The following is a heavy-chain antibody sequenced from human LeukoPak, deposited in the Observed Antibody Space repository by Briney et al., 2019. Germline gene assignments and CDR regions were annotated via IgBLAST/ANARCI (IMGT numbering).Heavy chain of an antibody. CDR2: ISGSGGST. Sequence: GGSLRLSCAASGFTFSSYAMSWVRQAPGKGLEWVSAISGSGGSTYYADSVKGRFTISRDNSKNTLYLQMNSLRAEDTAVYYCAKAGSLWLRSPYYFDYWGQGTLVTVSS. CDR1: GFTFSSYA. D-gene: IGHD5-12*01. V-gene: IGHV3-23*01. J-gene: IGHJ4*02. CDR3: AKAGSLWLRSPYYFDY.